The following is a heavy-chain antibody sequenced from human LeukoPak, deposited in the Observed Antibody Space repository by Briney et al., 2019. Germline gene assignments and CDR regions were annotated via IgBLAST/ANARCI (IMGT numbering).Heavy chain of an antibody. CDR2: IYYSGST. J-gene: IGHJ4*02. CDR1: GGSISSSSYY. CDR3: ARVPPDDFWNGYPFDY. D-gene: IGHD3-3*01. V-gene: IGHV4-39*01. Sequence: SETLSLTCTVSGGSISSSSYYWGWIRQPPGKGLEWIGSIYYSGSTYYNPSLKSRVTISVDTSKNQFSLKLSSVTAADTAVYYCARVPPDDFWNGYPFDYWGQGTLVTVSS.